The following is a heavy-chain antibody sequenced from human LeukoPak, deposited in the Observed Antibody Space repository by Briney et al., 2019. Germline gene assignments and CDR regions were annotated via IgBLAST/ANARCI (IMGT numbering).Heavy chain of an antibody. V-gene: IGHV3-23*01. Sequence: GGSLRLSCAASGFTFTTYAMNWVRQAPGKGLEWVSGISDGGLNTYYVDSVKGRFTISRDTSKNSLYLQMDSLRAEDTALYYCAKRVRDGHNSPIDYWGQGTLVTVSS. CDR3: AKRVRDGHNSPIDY. CDR2: ISDGGLNT. J-gene: IGHJ4*02. D-gene: IGHD5-24*01. CDR1: GFTFTTYA.